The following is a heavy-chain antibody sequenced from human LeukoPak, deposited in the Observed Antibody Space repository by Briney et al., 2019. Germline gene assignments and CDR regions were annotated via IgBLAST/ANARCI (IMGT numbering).Heavy chain of an antibody. CDR2: MNPNSGNT. D-gene: IGHD2-21*02. Sequence: ASVKVSCKASGYTFTSYDTNWVRRATGQGLKGMGWMNPNSGNTGSDKKLQGRITMTRNTSISTAYMELSSLRSEDTVVYCCARAGAYCGGDCYSGGYYYGMDVWGQGTTVTVSS. J-gene: IGHJ6*02. CDR3: ARAGAYCGGDCYSGGYYYGMDV. CDR1: GYTFTSYD. V-gene: IGHV1-8*01.